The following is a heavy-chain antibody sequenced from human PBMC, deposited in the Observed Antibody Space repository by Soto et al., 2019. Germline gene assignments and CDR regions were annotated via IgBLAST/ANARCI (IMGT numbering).Heavy chain of an antibody. D-gene: IGHD5-12*01. J-gene: IGHJ3*02. CDR2: ISSSSSYI. CDR3: AREGYDYDAFDI. CDR1: GFTFSSYS. Sequence: GGSLRLSCAASGFTFSSYSMNWVRQAPGKGLEWVSSISSSSSYIYYADSVKGRFTISRDNAKNSLYLQMNSLRAEDTAVYYCAREGYDYDAFDIWGQGTIVTVSS. V-gene: IGHV3-21*01.